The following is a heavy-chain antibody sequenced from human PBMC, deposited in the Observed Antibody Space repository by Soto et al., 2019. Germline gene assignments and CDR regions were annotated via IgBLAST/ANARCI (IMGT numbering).Heavy chain of an antibody. D-gene: IGHD4-17*01. V-gene: IGHV3-66*01. CDR2: IYSGGGT. CDR1: LFIVSDNY. J-gene: IGHJ4*02. Sequence: EVRLVQSGGGLVQPGGSLRLSCAASLFIVSDNYMSWVRQAPGKGLEWVSLIYSGGGTDYAESVKGRFTISRDNSKNTLYLQMNSLKADDAGTYYCATRMTTAPYWGQGTVVTVSS. CDR3: ATRMTTAPY.